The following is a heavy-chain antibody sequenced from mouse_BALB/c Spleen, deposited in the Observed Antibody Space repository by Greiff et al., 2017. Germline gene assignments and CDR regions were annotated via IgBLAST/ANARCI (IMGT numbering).Heavy chain of an antibody. CDR1: GYTFSSYW. Sequence: VKLMESGAELMKPGASVKISCKATGYTFSSYWIEWVKQRPGHGLEWIGEILPGSGSTNYNEKFKGKATFTADTSSNTAYMQLSSLTSEDSAVYYCARLYGNYVDYFDYWGQGTTLTVSS. CDR3: ARLYGNYVDYFDY. V-gene: IGHV1-9*01. J-gene: IGHJ2*01. D-gene: IGHD2-1*01. CDR2: ILPGSGST.